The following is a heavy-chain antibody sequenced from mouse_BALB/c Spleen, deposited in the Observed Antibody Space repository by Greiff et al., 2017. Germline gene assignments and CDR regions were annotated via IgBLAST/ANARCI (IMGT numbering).Heavy chain of an antibody. D-gene: IGHD2-10*02. CDR3: ARWGYGNYLYAMDY. CDR2: ISYSGST. Sequence: EVQLVESGPSLVKPSQTLSLTCSVTGDSITSGYWNWIRKFPGNKLEYMGYISYSGSTYYNPSLKSRISITRDTSKNQYYLQLNSVTTEDTATYYCARWGYGNYLYAMDYWGQGTSVTVSS. J-gene: IGHJ4*01. V-gene: IGHV3-8*02. CDR1: GDSITSGY.